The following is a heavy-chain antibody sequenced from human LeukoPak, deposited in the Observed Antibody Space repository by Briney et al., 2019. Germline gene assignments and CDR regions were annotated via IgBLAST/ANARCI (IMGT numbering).Heavy chain of an antibody. Sequence: SQTLSLTCTVSGGSISSGSYYWTWIRQPAGKGLEWIGRISTSGSTYYNPSLKSRVTIFLDTSKNQFSLNMDSVAAADTAVYYCARVVGASIDYWGQGTLVTVSS. D-gene: IGHD1-26*01. CDR2: ISTSGST. J-gene: IGHJ4*02. CDR1: GGSISSGSYY. CDR3: ARVVGASIDY. V-gene: IGHV4-61*02.